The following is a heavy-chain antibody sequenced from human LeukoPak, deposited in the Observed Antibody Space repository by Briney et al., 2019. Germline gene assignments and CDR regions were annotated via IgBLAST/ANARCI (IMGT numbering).Heavy chain of an antibody. CDR1: GFTFSSYG. CDR3: AKEGGLSSGYYDLDY. CDR2: ISYDGSNK. J-gene: IGHJ4*02. Sequence: GGSLRLSCAASGFTFSSYGMHWVRQAPGKGLEWVAFISYDGSNKYYADSVKGRFTISRDNSKNTLYLQMNSLRGEETAVYYCAKEGGLSSGYYDLDYWGQGTLVTVSS. D-gene: IGHD3-22*01. V-gene: IGHV3-30*18.